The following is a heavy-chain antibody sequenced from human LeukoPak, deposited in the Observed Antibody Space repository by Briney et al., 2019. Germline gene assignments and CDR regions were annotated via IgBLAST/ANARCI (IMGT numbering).Heavy chain of an antibody. J-gene: IGHJ4*02. V-gene: IGHV1-18*01. Sequence: AAVKVSCKASGYTFTSYGISWVRQAPGQGLEWMGWISAYNGNTNYAQKLQGRVTMTTDTSTSTAYMELRSLRSDDTAVYYCARINWNYKDTDYWGQGTLVTVSS. CDR2: ISAYNGNT. D-gene: IGHD1-7*01. CDR1: GYTFTSYG. CDR3: ARINWNYKDTDY.